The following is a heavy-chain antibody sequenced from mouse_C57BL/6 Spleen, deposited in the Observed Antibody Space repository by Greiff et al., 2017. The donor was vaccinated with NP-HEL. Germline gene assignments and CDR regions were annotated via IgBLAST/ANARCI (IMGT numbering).Heavy chain of an antibody. CDR3: ARHEGLNYYGLFAY. Sequence: QVQLKESGPGLVAPSQSLSITCTVSGFSLTSYGVHWVRQPPGKGLEWLVVIWSDGSTTYNSALKSRLSISKDNSKSQVFLKMNSLQTDDTAMYYCARHEGLNYYGLFAYWGQGTLVTVSA. J-gene: IGHJ3*01. D-gene: IGHD1-1*01. V-gene: IGHV2-6-1*01. CDR2: IWSDGST. CDR1: GFSLTSYG.